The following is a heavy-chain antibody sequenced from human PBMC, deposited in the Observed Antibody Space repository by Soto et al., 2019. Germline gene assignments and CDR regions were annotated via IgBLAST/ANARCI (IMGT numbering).Heavy chain of an antibody. CDR1: GFTFSSYS. V-gene: IGHV3-48*02. Sequence: GGSLRLSCAASGFTFSSYSMNWVRQAPGKGLEWVSYISSSSSTIYYADSVKGRFTISRDNAKNSLYLQMNSLRDEDTAVYYCARSQSSRSCGEGYYGMDVWGQGTTFTVSS. D-gene: IGHD3-10*01. CDR3: ARSQSSRSCGEGYYGMDV. CDR2: ISSSSSTI. J-gene: IGHJ6*02.